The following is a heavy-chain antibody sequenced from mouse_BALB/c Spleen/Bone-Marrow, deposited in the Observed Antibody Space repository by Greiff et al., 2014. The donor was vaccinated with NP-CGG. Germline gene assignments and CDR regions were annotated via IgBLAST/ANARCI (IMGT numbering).Heavy chain of an antibody. CDR2: IYPYNGGT. CDR1: GYTFTDYN. D-gene: IGHD2-14*01. CDR3: ARFRYDWYFDV. Sequence: VQLQQSGPELVKPGASVKISCKASGYTFTDYNMHWVKQSHGKSLEWIGYIYPYNGGTGYNQKFKSKATLTVDNSSSTACMELRSLTSEDSAVYYCARFRYDWYFDVWGAGTTVTVSS. J-gene: IGHJ1*01. V-gene: IGHV1S29*02.